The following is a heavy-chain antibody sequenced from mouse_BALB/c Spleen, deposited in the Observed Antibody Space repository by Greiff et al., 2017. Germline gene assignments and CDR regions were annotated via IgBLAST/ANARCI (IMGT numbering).Heavy chain of an antibody. CDR2: ISSGSSTI. CDR3: ARELGPYSFDY. Sequence: EVMLVESGGGLVQPGGSRKLSCAASGFTFSSFGMHWVRQAPEKGLEWVAYISSGSSTIYYADTVKGRFTISRDNPKNTLFLQMTSLRSEDTAMYYCARELGPYSFDYWGQGTTLTVSS. CDR1: GFTFSSFG. J-gene: IGHJ2*01. D-gene: IGHD4-1*01. V-gene: IGHV5-17*02.